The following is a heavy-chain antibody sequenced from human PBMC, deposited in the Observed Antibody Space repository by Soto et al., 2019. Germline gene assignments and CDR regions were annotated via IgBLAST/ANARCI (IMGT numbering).Heavy chain of an antibody. CDR2: ISCCGGST. D-gene: IGHD6-19*01. CDR1: GFNLKKFA. V-gene: IGHV3-23*01. Sequence: EVQLLESGGGVVQPGGSLRLSCVASGFNLKKFAMAWVRQAPGEGLEWVSGISCCGGSTSYADSVKGRFSIARDDYKNTMSLQMNSLRVEDTAHYYCAKADGEQWLVPHLDNWGQGTLVTVS. CDR3: AKADGEQWLVPHLDN. J-gene: IGHJ4*02.